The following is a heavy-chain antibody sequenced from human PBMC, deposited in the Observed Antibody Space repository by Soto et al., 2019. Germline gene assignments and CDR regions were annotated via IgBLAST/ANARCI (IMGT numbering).Heavy chain of an antibody. CDR2: IYYSGST. V-gene: IGHV4-59*08. D-gene: IGHD3-10*01. J-gene: IGHJ5*02. Sequence: QVQLQESGPGLVKPSETLSLTCTVSGGPISSYYWSWIRQPPGKGLEWIGYIYYSGSTNYNPSLKSRVTLSVDTSKHQFSLKLSSVTAADTAVYYCARRTVLLWFGKDGGWFDPWGQGTLVTVSS. CDR1: GGPISSYY. CDR3: ARRTVLLWFGKDGGWFDP.